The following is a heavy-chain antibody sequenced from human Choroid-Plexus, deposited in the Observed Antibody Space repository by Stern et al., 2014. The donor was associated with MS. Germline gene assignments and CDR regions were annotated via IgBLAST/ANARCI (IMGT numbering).Heavy chain of an antibody. V-gene: IGHV5-51*01. CDR3: ARHQPAATFAMDV. Sequence: EVQLVESGAEVKKPGESLKISCKGSGDNFGDYWIGWVRQKPGKGLEWMGTSFPTNPDSRNRPSFEGQVTISDDESNSTAFLQSSRLKDSDTGIYYCARHQPAATFAMDVWGQGTTVIVSS. CDR1: GDNFGDYW. D-gene: IGHD2-2*01. J-gene: IGHJ6*02. CDR2: SFPTNPDS.